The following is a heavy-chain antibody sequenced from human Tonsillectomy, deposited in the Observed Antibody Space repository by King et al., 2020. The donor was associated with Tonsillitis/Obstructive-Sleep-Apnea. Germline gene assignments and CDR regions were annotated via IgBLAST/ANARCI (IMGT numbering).Heavy chain of an antibody. J-gene: IGHJ4*02. V-gene: IGHV3-7*01. CDR3: AREFGVVNLYDY. CDR2: IKLDGSEK. D-gene: IGHD3-3*01. Sequence: VQLVESGGGLVQPGESLRLSCTASGFTFSSYWMSWVRQAPGKGLEWVANIKLDGSEKYYVDSVKGRFTISRDNAKNSLYLQMNSLRAEDTAVYYCAREFGVVNLYDYWGQGTLVTVSS. CDR1: GFTFSSYW.